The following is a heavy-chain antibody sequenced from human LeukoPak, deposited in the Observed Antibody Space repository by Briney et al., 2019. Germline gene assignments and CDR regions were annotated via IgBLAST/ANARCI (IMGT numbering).Heavy chain of an antibody. V-gene: IGHV1-69*06. CDR3: ARGVESGYYYPLLTD. D-gene: IGHD3-22*01. CDR2: IIPIFGTA. CDR1: GGTFSSYA. J-gene: IGHJ4*02. Sequence: ASVKVSCKASGGTFSSYAISWVRQAPGQGLEWMGGIIPIFGTANYAQKFQGRVTITADKSTSTAYMELSSLRSEDTAVYYCARGVESGYYYPLLTDWGQGTLVTVSS.